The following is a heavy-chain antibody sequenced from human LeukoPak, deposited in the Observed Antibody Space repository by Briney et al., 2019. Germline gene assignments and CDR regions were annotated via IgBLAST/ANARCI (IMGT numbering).Heavy chain of an antibody. CDR2: INHSGST. CDR3: ARGPDIVVVPAAIIFDY. V-gene: IGHV4-34*01. D-gene: IGHD2-2*01. Sequence: SETLSLTCAVYGGSFRGYYWSWIRQPPGKGLEWIGEINHSGSTNYNPSLKSRVTISVDTSKNQFSLKLSSVTAADTAVYYCARGPDIVVVPAAIIFDYWGQGTLVTVSS. J-gene: IGHJ4*02. CDR1: GGSFRGYY.